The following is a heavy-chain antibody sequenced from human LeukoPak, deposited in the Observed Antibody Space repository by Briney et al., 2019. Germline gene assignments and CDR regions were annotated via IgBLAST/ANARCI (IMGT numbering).Heavy chain of an antibody. CDR3: ARDPYGSGSTSFDI. CDR2: ISSSSSYT. D-gene: IGHD3-10*01. CDR1: GFTFSDYY. Sequence: GGSLRLSCAASGFTFSDYYMSWIRQAPGKGLEWVSYISSSSSYTNYADSVKGRFTISRDNAKNTLYLQVNSLRAEDTAVYYCARDPYGSGSTSFDIWGQGTMVTVSS. J-gene: IGHJ3*02. V-gene: IGHV3-11*06.